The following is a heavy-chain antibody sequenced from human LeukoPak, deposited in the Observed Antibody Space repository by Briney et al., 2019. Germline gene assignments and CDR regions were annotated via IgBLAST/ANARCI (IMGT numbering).Heavy chain of an antibody. CDR2: IYHSGST. J-gene: IGHJ5*02. Sequence: PSETLSLTCAVSGYSISSGYYWGWIRQPPGKGLEWIGSIYHSGSTYYNPSLKSRVTISVDTSKNQFSLKLSSVTAADTAVYYCARDRGGRLLWFGEYNWLDPWGQGTLVTVSS. D-gene: IGHD3-10*01. CDR3: ARDRGGRLLWFGEYNWLDP. V-gene: IGHV4-38-2*02. CDR1: GYSISSGYY.